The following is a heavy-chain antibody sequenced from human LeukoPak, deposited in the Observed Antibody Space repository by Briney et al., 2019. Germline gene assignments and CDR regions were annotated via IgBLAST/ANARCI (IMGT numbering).Heavy chain of an antibody. CDR3: ARGPRHYYYYYMDV. CDR1: GYTFTSYG. CDR2: ISAYNGNT. J-gene: IGHJ6*03. V-gene: IGHV1-18*01. Sequence: ASVKVSCKASGYTFTSYGISWVRQAPGQGLEWMGWISAYNGNTNYAQKFQGRVTITTDESTSTAYMELSSLRSEDTAVYYCARGPRHYYYYYMDVWGKGTTVTVSS.